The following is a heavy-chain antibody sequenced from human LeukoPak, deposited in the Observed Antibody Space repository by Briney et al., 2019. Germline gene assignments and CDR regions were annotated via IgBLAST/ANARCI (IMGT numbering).Heavy chain of an antibody. V-gene: IGHV1-69*05. Sequence: ASVKVSCKASGGTFSSYAISWVRQAPGQRLEWMGGIIPIFGTANYAQKFQGRVTITTDESTSTAYMELSSLRSEDTAVYYCASGGVTTSLDYWGQGTLVTVSS. CDR3: ASGGVTTSLDY. CDR1: GGTFSSYA. J-gene: IGHJ4*02. D-gene: IGHD4-17*01. CDR2: IIPIFGTA.